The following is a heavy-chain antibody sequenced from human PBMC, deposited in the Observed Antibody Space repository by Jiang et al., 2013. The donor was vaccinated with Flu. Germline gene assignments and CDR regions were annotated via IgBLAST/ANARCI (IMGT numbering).Heavy chain of an antibody. J-gene: IGHJ6*02. V-gene: IGHV1-69*04. CDR3: ARDYPLLPGPLESELPTDYYGMDV. D-gene: IGHD3-10*01. Sequence: GAEVKKPGSSVKVSCKASGGTFSSYTISWVRQAPGQGLEWMGRIIPILGIANYAQKFQGRVTITADKSTSTAYMELSSLRSEDTAVYYCARDYPLLPGPLESELPTDYYGMDVWGQGTTVTVSS. CDR1: GGTFSSYT. CDR2: IIPILGIA.